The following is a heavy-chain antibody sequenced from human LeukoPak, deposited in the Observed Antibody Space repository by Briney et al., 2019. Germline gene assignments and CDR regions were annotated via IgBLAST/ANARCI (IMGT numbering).Heavy chain of an antibody. CDR2: IKQDGSEK. CDR1: GFTFSSYW. CDR3: ARDLIAAHYYYGMDV. J-gene: IGHJ6*02. D-gene: IGHD6-13*01. Sequence: GGSLRLSCAASGFTFSSYWMSWVRQAPGKGLEWVANIKQDGSEKYYVDSVKGRFTVSRDNAKNSLYLQMNSLRAEDTAVYYCARDLIAAHYYYGMDVWGQGTTVTVSS. V-gene: IGHV3-7*01.